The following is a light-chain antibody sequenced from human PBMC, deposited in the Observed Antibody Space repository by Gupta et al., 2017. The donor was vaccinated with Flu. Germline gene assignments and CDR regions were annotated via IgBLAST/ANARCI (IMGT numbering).Light chain of an antibody. CDR2: TAS. V-gene: IGKV1-5*03. CDR1: QSISSW. Sequence: DIQMTQSPSTLSASVGDRVTITCRASQSISSWLAWYQQKPGTAPKLLIYTASSLERGVPARFSGRGSGHEFILIISSLQHDNFATYYCQKYNSLITFGQGTRLEIK. J-gene: IGKJ5*01. CDR3: QKYNSLIT.